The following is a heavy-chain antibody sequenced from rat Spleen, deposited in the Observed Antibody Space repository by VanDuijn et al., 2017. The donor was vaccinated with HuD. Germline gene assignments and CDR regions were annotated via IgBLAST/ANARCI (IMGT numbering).Heavy chain of an antibody. CDR1: GFSFGNNG. J-gene: IGHJ2*01. CDR2: ISPSGGST. V-gene: IGHV5-19*01. CDR3: ARDTNYFDY. Sequence: EVQLVESGGGLVQPGRSLKLSCAASGFSFGNNGMHWIRQAPTKGLEWVASISPSGGSTYYRDSVKGRFTISRDNAKSTLYLQMDSLRSEDTATYYCARDTNYFDYWGHGVMVTVSS.